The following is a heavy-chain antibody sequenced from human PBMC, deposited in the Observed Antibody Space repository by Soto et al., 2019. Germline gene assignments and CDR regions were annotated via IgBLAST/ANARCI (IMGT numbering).Heavy chain of an antibody. V-gene: IGHV1-69*13. CDR3: ASFNRLGYFDD. J-gene: IGHJ4*02. Sequence: SVKISCKASGGTFSSYAISWVRQAPGQGLEWMGGIIPIFGTANYAQKFQGRVTITADESTSTAYMELSSLRSEDTAVYYCASFNRLGYFDDWGQGTLVTVSS. CDR2: IIPIFGTA. CDR1: GGTFSSYA.